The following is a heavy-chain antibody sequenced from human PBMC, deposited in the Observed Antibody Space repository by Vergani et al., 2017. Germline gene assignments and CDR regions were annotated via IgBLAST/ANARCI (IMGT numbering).Heavy chain of an antibody. CDR1: GYTFIGFF. J-gene: IGHJ5*02. CDR2: INPNTGET. D-gene: IGHD3-3*01. Sequence: QVHLMQSGAEVKKPGASVTVSCKASGYTFIGFFIHWVRQAPGHGLEWMGWINPNTGETTYSHASQGRVMMTLDTSTSTVYMELRSLKFDDTAIYYCARDPRFLAPDNYFDAWGQGTLVTVSS. V-gene: IGHV1-2*07. CDR3: ARDPRFLAPDNYFDA.